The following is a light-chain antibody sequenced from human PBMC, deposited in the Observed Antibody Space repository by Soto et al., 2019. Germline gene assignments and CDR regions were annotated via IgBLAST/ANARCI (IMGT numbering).Light chain of an antibody. CDR2: GAS. J-gene: IGKJ1*01. CDR3: RQSATSPRT. CDR1: QTVGNNY. V-gene: IGKV3-20*01. Sequence: EIVLTQSPGTLSLSPGERATLSCRASQTVGNNYLDWYQQKPGQAPRLLIYGASSRATVIPDRFSGSGSGKDFHLTISRREPEDFAVYYCRQSATSPRTFGQGTKVEIK.